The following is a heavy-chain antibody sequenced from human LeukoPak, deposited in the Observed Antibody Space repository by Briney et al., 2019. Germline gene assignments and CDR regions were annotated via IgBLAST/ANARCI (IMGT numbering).Heavy chain of an antibody. V-gene: IGHV3-23*01. D-gene: IGHD2-21*02. Sequence: TGGSLRLSCAASGFTFSSYAMSWVRQAPGKGLEWVSAMSGSGGSTYYADSVKGRFTISRDNSKNTLYLQMNSLRAEDTAVYYCAKGFYCGGDCYHGLAYWGQGTLVTVSS. CDR1: GFTFSSYA. CDR2: MSGSGGST. CDR3: AKGFYCGGDCYHGLAY. J-gene: IGHJ4*02.